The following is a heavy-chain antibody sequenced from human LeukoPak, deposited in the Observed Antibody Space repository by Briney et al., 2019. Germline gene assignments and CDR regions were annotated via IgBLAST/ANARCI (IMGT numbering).Heavy chain of an antibody. J-gene: IGHJ4*02. D-gene: IGHD2-2*01. CDR1: GFTFSSYA. CDR3: ARGDCSSTSCYLREPEPDY. V-gene: IGHV3-30*04. CDR2: ISYDGSNK. Sequence: GGSLRLSCAASGFTFSSYAMHWVRQAPGKGLEWVAVISYDGSNKYYADSVKGRFTISRDNSKNTLYLQMNSLRAKDTAVYYCARGDCSSTSCYLREPEPDYWGQGTLVTVSS.